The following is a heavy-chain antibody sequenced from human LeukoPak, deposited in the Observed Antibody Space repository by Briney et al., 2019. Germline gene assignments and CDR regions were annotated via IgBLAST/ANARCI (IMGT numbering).Heavy chain of an antibody. CDR3: ARRDLRYFSKRAFDI. V-gene: IGHV3-7*01. CDR1: GFTFSSYW. J-gene: IGHJ3*02. Sequence: GGSLRLSCAASGFTFSSYWMSWVRQAPGKGLEWVANIKQDGSEKYYVDSVKGRFTISRDNAKNSLYLQMNSLRAEDTAVYYCARRDLRYFSKRAFDIWGQGTMVTVSS. CDR2: IKQDGSEK. D-gene: IGHD3-9*01.